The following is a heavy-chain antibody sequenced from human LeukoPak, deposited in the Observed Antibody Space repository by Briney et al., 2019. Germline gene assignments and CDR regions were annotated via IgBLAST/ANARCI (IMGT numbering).Heavy chain of an antibody. D-gene: IGHD3-22*01. Sequence: GGSLRLSCADSGFTFSSYAMSWVRQAPGKGLEWVSAISGSGGSTYYADSVKGRFTISRDNSKNTLYLQMNSLRAEDTAVYYCAKGGYYYDSSGYYDYWGQGTLVTVSS. CDR3: AKGGYYYDSSGYYDY. V-gene: IGHV3-23*01. J-gene: IGHJ4*02. CDR2: ISGSGGST. CDR1: GFTFSSYA.